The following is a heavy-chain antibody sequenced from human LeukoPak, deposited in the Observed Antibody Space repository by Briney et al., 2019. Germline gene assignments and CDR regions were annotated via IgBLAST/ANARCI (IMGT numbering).Heavy chain of an antibody. CDR3: ARAVYSSSPFDY. Sequence: PGGSLRLSCAASGFTFSSYAMHWVRQAPGKGLEWVAVMSYDGSNKYYADSVKGRFTISRDNSKNTLYLQMNSLRAEDTAVYYCARAVYSSSPFDYWGQGTLVTVSS. CDR2: MSYDGSNK. V-gene: IGHV3-30*01. J-gene: IGHJ4*02. CDR1: GFTFSSYA. D-gene: IGHD6-6*01.